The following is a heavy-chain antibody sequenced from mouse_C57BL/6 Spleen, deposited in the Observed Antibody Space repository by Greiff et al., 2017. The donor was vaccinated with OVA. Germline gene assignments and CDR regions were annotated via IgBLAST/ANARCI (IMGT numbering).Heavy chain of an antibody. Sequence: VQLKQSGAELVRPGASVKLSCTASGFNIKDDYMHWVKQRPEQGLEWIGWIDPENGDTEYASKFQGKATITADTSSNTAYLQLSSLTSEDTAVYYRTTGLGRDYYAMDYWGQGTSVTVSS. V-gene: IGHV14-4*01. CDR2: IDPENGDT. J-gene: IGHJ4*01. CDR3: TTGLGRDYYAMDY. D-gene: IGHD4-1*01. CDR1: GFNIKDDY.